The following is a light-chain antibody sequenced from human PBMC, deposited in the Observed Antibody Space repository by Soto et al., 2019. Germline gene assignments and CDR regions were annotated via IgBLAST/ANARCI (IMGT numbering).Light chain of an antibody. CDR1: QSITIY. Sequence: DIQMTQSPSSLSASVGDRVTITCRASQSITIYLNWYRQKPGKAPELLIFATSSLQRGVPSRFSGSGSGTDFTLTISSLQPGDFETYYCQQTYSLPHTFGGGTKV. CDR3: QQTYSLPHT. J-gene: IGKJ4*01. V-gene: IGKV1-39*01. CDR2: ATS.